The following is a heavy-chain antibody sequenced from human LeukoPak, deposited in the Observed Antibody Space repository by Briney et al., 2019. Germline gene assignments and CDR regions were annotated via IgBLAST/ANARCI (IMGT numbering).Heavy chain of an antibody. CDR2: INHSGST. J-gene: IGHJ4*02. Sequence: SETLSLTCAVYGGSFSGYYWSWIRQPPGKGLEWIGEINHSGSTNYNPSLKSRVTISVDTSKNQFSLKLSSVTAADTAVYYCARGKGVVPAARGWFDYWGQGTLVIVSS. D-gene: IGHD2-2*01. V-gene: IGHV4-34*01. CDR1: GGSFSGYY. CDR3: ARGKGVVPAARGWFDY.